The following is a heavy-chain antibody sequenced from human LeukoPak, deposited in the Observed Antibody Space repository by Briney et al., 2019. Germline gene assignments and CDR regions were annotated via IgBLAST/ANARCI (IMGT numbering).Heavy chain of an antibody. D-gene: IGHD1-26*01. CDR1: GFTFSSYA. Sequence: GGSLRLSCAASGFTFSSYAMSWVRQAPGKGLEWVSAISGSGGSTYYADSVRGRFTISRDNSKNTLYLQMNSLRAEDTAVYYCAKSSGYYYYYGMDVWGQGTTVTVSS. J-gene: IGHJ6*02. CDR3: AKSSGYYYYYGMDV. V-gene: IGHV3-23*01. CDR2: ISGSGGST.